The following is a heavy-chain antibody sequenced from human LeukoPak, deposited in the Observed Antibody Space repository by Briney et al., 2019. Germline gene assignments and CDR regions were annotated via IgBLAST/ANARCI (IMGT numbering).Heavy chain of an antibody. CDR3: ARGRWLPNAFDI. CDR1: GFTFSNYW. J-gene: IGHJ3*02. CDR2: IYYSGRT. Sequence: GSLRLSCAASGFTFSNYWMNWIRQPPGKGLEWIGYIYYSGRTDYNPSLKSRVTISVDTSKHQFSMKLKSVTAADTAVYFCARGRWLPNAFDIWGQGTMVTVFS. V-gene: IGHV4-59*01. D-gene: IGHD5-24*01.